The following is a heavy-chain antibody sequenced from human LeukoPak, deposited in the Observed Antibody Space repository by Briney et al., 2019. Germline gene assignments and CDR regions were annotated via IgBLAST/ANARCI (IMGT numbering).Heavy chain of an antibody. D-gene: IGHD6-19*01. CDR1: GFTVNNYG. CDR3: AKDQWLVRGTFDY. J-gene: IGHJ4*02. CDR2: ISGSGGST. Sequence: GGSLRLSCAASGFTVNNYGMSWVRQAPGKGLEWVSAISGSGGSTYYADSVKGRFTISRDNSKNTLYLQMNSLRAEDTAVYYCAKDQWLVRGTFDYWGQGTLVTVSS. V-gene: IGHV3-23*01.